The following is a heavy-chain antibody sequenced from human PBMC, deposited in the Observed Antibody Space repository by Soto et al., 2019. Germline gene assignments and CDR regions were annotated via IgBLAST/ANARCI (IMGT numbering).Heavy chain of an antibody. J-gene: IGHJ5*02. V-gene: IGHV3-30-3*01. Sequence: GGSLRLSCAASGFTFSSYAMHWVRHAPGKGLEWVAVISYDGSNKYYADSVKGRFTISRDNSKNTLYLQMNSLRAEDTAVYYCACAFQPYSYGPNWFDPWGQGTLVTVSS. CDR3: ACAFQPYSYGPNWFDP. CDR2: ISYDGSNK. D-gene: IGHD5-18*01. CDR1: GFTFSSYA.